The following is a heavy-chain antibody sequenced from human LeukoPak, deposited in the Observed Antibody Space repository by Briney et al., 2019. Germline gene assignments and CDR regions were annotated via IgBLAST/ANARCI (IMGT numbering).Heavy chain of an antibody. CDR3: ARVQKKYGDYDY. CDR1: GDSISTSNSY. Sequence: SETLSLTCTVSGDSISTSNSYWGWIRQPPGKGLEWIGSIYYSGNTYYNASLKSRVTISVDTSKNQFSLKLTSVTAADTAVYYCARVQKKYGDYDYWGQGTLVTVSS. CDR2: IYYSGNT. D-gene: IGHD4-17*01. V-gene: IGHV4-39*07. J-gene: IGHJ4*02.